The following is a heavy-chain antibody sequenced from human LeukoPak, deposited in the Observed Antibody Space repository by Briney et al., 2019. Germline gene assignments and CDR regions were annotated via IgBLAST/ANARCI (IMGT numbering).Heavy chain of an antibody. J-gene: IGHJ4*02. V-gene: IGHV4-34*01. Sequence: PPETLSLTCAVYGGSFSGYYWSWIRQPPGKGLEWIGEINHSGSTNYNPSLKSRVTISVDTSKNQFSLKLTSVTAADTAVYYCARDFTGGSFDYWGQGTLVTVSS. CDR1: GGSFSGYY. D-gene: IGHD2-8*02. CDR3: ARDFTGGSFDY. CDR2: INHSGST.